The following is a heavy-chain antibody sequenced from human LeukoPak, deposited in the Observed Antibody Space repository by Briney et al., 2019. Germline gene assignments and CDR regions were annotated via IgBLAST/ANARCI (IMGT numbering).Heavy chain of an antibody. CDR2: INSDGRSM. CDR1: GFTFSTNW. J-gene: IGHJ3*02. CDR3: ASGGRVGDIFDI. V-gene: IGHV3-74*01. Sequence: PGGSLRLSCAASGFTFSTNWMYWVRQAPGKGLVWVSRINSDGRSMGYADSVKGRSTISRDNAYNTLYLQMNSLRAEDTALYYCASGGRVGDIFDIWGQGTMVRVSS. D-gene: IGHD2-15*01.